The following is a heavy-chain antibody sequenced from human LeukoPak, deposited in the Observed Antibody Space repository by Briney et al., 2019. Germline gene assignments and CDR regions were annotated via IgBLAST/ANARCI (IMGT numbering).Heavy chain of an antibody. CDR2: IYYSGST. J-gene: IGHJ4*02. Sequence: PSETLSLTCTVSGGSISSYYWSWIRQPPGKGLEWIGYIYYSGSTNYNPSLKSRVTISVDTSKNQFSLKPSSVTAADTAVYYCARHGSGSYQYYFDYWGQGTLVTVSS. V-gene: IGHV4-59*08. CDR3: ARHGSGSYQYYFDY. D-gene: IGHD3-10*01. CDR1: GGSISSYY.